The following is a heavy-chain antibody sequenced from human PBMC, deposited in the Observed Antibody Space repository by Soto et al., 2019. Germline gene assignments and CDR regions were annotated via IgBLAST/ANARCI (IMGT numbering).Heavy chain of an antibody. J-gene: IGHJ4*02. V-gene: IGHV4-39*07. CDR2: IYYSGST. Sequence: PSETLSLTCTVSGGSISSSSYYWGWIRQPPGKGLEWIGSIYYSGSTYYNPSLKSRVTISIDTSKNQFSLKLSSVTAADTAVYYCARSYCRSGSCSPLDYWGQGTLVTVSS. CDR1: GGSISSSSYY. CDR3: ARSYCRSGSCSPLDY. D-gene: IGHD2-15*01.